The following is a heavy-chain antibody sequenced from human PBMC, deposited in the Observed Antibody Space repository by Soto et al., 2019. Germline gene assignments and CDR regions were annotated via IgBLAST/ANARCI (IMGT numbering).Heavy chain of an antibody. CDR2: INSDGSST. Sequence: EVQLVESGGGLVQPGGSLRLSCAASGFTFSTYWMHWVRQAPGKGLAWVSRINSDGSSTSYADSVKGRFTISRDNAKNTLYLQMNSLRAEDTAMYYCARVGYSDGLDYWGQGTLVTVSS. CDR1: GFTFSTYW. D-gene: IGHD5-18*01. V-gene: IGHV3-74*01. CDR3: ARVGYSDGLDY. J-gene: IGHJ4*02.